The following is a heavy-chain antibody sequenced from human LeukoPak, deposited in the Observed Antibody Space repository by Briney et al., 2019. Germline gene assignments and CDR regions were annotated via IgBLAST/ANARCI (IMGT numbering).Heavy chain of an antibody. CDR1: GVSISSSNSY. Sequence: SSETLSLTCTVSGVSISSSNSYWGWIRQPPGEGLEWIGSIYYSGNTYYNASLKSQVSISIDTSKNQFSLRLTSVTAADTAVYYCASLPCSGGSCYSGFYYFDYWGQGTLVTVSS. CDR3: ASLPCSGGSCYSGFYYFDY. J-gene: IGHJ4*02. V-gene: IGHV4-39*01. CDR2: IYYSGNT. D-gene: IGHD2-15*01.